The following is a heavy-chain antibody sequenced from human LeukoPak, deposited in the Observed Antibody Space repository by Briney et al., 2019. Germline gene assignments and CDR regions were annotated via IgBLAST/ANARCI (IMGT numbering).Heavy chain of an antibody. V-gene: IGHV4-59*01. CDR1: GGSISSYY. D-gene: IGHD5-18*01. Sequence: NPSETLSLTCTVSGGSISSYYWSWIRQPPGKGLEWIGYIYYSGSTNYNPSLKSRVTISVDTSKNQFSLKLSSVTAADTAVYYCARDQYSYGYWASDIWGQGTMVTVSS. J-gene: IGHJ3*02. CDR2: IYYSGST. CDR3: ARDQYSYGYWASDI.